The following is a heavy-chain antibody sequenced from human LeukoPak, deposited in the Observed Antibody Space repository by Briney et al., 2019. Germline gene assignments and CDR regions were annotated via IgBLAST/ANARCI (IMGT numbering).Heavy chain of an antibody. CDR3: ARAHSGYYYFDY. J-gene: IGHJ4*02. V-gene: IGHV4-30-2*01. CDR1: GGSITSGGYS. CDR2: IYHSVTT. Sequence: TSQTLSLTCAVSGGSITSGGYSWSWVRQPPGKALEWIGYIYHSVTTHYNPSLKSRVSISVDRSKNQSSLKLNSATAADTAVYYCARAHSGYYYFDYWGQGTLVTVSS. D-gene: IGHD5-12*01.